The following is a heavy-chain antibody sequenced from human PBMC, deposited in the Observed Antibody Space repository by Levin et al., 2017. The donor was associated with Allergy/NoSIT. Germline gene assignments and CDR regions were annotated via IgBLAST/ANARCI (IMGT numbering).Heavy chain of an antibody. V-gene: IGHV4-34*01. CDR2: INHSGST. J-gene: IGHJ6*02. Sequence: PSETLSLTCAVYGGSFSGYYWSWIRQPPGKGLEWIGEINHSGSTNYNPSLKSRVTISVDTSKNQFSLKLSSVTAADTAVYYCARATGLRFLEWTHYYYGMDVWGQGTTVTVSS. CDR3: ARATGLRFLEWTHYYYGMDV. D-gene: IGHD3-3*01. CDR1: GGSFSGYY.